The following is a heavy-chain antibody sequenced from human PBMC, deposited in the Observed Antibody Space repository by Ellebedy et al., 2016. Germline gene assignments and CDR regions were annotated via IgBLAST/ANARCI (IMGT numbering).Heavy chain of an antibody. Sequence: SETLSLTCTVFGGSISSSSYYWGWIRQPPGKGLEWIGSIYYSGSTYYNPSLKSRVTISVDTSKNQFSLKLSSVTAADTAVYYCARVASGSYVYWGQGTLVTVSS. CDR1: GGSISSSSYY. J-gene: IGHJ4*02. CDR3: ARVASGSYVY. D-gene: IGHD1-26*01. CDR2: IYYSGST. V-gene: IGHV4-39*01.